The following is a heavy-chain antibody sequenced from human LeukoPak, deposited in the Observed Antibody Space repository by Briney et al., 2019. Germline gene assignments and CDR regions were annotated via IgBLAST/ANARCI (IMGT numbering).Heavy chain of an antibody. D-gene: IGHD2-15*01. J-gene: IGHJ5*02. CDR1: GFTFSSYA. CDR3: AKEGYCSGGSCYSGWFDP. CDR2: ISGSGGST. V-gene: IGHV3-23*01. Sequence: AGGSLRLSCASSGFTFSSYAMSWGRQAPGKGLEWVSAISGSGGSTYYADSVKGRFTISRENSKNTLYLQMNSLRADVTAVYYCAKEGYCSGGSCYSGWFDPWGQGPLVTVS.